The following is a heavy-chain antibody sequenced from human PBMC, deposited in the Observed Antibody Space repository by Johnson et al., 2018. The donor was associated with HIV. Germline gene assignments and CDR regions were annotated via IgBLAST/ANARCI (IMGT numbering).Heavy chain of an antibody. Sequence: QVQLVESGGGLVKPGGSLRLSCAAYEFTFSDYYMNWIRQAPGKGLEWVSFISSSGSTIQYADSVKGRFTISRDNAKNSLYLQMNSLRAEDTAVYYCARELVLGAFDIWGQGTMVTVSS. CDR2: ISSSGSTI. V-gene: IGHV3-11*04. CDR1: EFTFSDYY. J-gene: IGHJ3*02. D-gene: IGHD6-13*01. CDR3: ARELVLGAFDI.